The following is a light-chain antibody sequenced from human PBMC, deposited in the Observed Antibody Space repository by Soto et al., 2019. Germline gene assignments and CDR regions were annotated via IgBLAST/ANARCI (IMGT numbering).Light chain of an antibody. CDR3: QQRSNWPPGLT. J-gene: IGKJ4*01. CDR2: DAS. V-gene: IGKV3-11*01. Sequence: EIVLTQSPATLSLSPGERATLSCRASQSVSSYLAWYQQKPGQAPRLLIYDASNRATGIPARFSGSGSGTDFTLTTRSLEPEDFAVYYCQQRSNWPPGLTFGGGTKVEIK. CDR1: QSVSSY.